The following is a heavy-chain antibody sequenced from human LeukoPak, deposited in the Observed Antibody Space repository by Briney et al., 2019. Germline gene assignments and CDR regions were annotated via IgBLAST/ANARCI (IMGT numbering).Heavy chain of an antibody. Sequence: SETLSLSCVVSGYSISSGYDWGWIRQPPGRGLERIGSIYYSGSTNYNPSLKSQVTISVDTSKNQFSLTLSSVTATDTAVYYCARQGSRYWYFDLWGRGTLVTVSS. V-gene: IGHV4-38-2*01. CDR3: ARQGSRYWYFDL. J-gene: IGHJ2*01. D-gene: IGHD3-10*01. CDR1: GYSISSGYD. CDR2: IYYSGST.